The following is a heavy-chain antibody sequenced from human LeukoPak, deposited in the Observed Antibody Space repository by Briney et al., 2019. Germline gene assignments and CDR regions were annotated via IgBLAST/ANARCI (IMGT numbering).Heavy chain of an antibody. CDR2: IRYDGSSK. V-gene: IGHV3-30*02. D-gene: IGHD3-10*01. CDR1: GFTFSNYA. Sequence: GGSLRLSCAASGFTFSNYAMHWVRQAPGKGLEWLAYIRYDGSSKYYADFVKGRFTISRDYSKNTLYLHMNSLRAEDTAVYYCARDQAGSGHYADYWGQGTLVTVSS. CDR3: ARDQAGSGHYADY. J-gene: IGHJ4*02.